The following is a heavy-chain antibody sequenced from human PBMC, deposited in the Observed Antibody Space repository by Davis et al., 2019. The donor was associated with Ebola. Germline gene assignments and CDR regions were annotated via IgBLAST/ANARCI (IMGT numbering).Heavy chain of an antibody. Sequence: GESLKISCAASGFTFSSYSMNWVRQAPGKGLEWVSYISSSSSTIYYADSVKGRFTISRDNAKNSLYLQMNSLRDEDTAVYYCARGKYYYGSYYFDYWGQGTLVTVSS. CDR2: ISSSSSTI. CDR3: ARGKYYYGSYYFDY. J-gene: IGHJ4*02. V-gene: IGHV3-48*02. CDR1: GFTFSSYS. D-gene: IGHD3-10*01.